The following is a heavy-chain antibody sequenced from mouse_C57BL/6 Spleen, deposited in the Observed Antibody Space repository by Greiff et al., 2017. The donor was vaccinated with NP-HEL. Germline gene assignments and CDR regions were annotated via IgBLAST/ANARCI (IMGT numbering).Heavy chain of an antibody. CDR1: GYTFTSYW. J-gene: IGHJ3*01. CDR2: IYPGSGST. V-gene: IGHV1-55*01. CDR3: ARGSAWFAY. Sequence: VKLQESGAELVKPGASVKMSCKASGYTFTSYWITWVKQRPGQGLEWIGDIYPGSGSTNYNEKFKSKATLTVDTSSSTAYMQLSSLTSEDSAVYYCARGSAWFAYWGQGTLVTVSA.